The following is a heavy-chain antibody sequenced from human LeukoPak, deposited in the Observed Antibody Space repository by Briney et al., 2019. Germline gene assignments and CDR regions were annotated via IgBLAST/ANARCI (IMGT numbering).Heavy chain of an antibody. CDR3: AKYSSGWCFVY. CDR2: ISGSGGST. CDR1: GFTVSNNY. V-gene: IGHV3-23*01. Sequence: GGSLRLSCAASGFTVSNNYVSWVRQAPGKGLEWVSAISGSGGSTYYADSVKGRFTISRDNSKNTLYLQMNSLRAEDTAVYYCAKYSSGWCFVYWGQGTLVTVSS. J-gene: IGHJ4*02. D-gene: IGHD6-19*01.